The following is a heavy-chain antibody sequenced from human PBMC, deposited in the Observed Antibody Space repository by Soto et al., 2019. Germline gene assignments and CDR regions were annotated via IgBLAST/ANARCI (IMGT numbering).Heavy chain of an antibody. Sequence: SVKVSCKASGGTFSSYAISWVRQAPGQGLEWMGGIIPIFGTANYAQKFQGRVTITADESTSTAYMELSSLRSEDTAVYYCAREGNSSSWPQSGWFDPWGQGTLVTVSS. D-gene: IGHD6-13*01. CDR3: AREGNSSSWPQSGWFDP. J-gene: IGHJ5*02. CDR1: GGTFSSYA. CDR2: IIPIFGTA. V-gene: IGHV1-69*13.